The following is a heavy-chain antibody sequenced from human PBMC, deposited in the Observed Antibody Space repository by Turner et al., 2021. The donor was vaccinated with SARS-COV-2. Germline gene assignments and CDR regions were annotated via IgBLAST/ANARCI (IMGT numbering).Heavy chain of an antibody. D-gene: IGHD1-26*01. V-gene: IGHV3-30-3*01. CDR1: GFTFSNNA. CDR2: ITYDGSNK. Sequence: QVQLVESGGGVVQPGRSLILSCAASGFTFSNNAMHGVRQAPGKGLEWVAVITYDGSNKYYADSVKGRFTISRDNSKNTLYLQMNSLRAEDTAVYYCARDRIIWDRGVYYYYGMDVWGQGTTVTVSS. CDR3: ARDRIIWDRGVYYYYGMDV. J-gene: IGHJ6*02.